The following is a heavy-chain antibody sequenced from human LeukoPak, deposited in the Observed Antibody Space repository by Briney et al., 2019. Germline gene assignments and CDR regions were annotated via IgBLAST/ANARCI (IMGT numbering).Heavy chain of an antibody. Sequence: SVKVSCKASGGTFSSYAVSWVRQAPGQGLEWVGRIIPLLGTPDYAQKFQGRVTITSDKYTGTAHIELSSLRSEDTAMYYCARMKYFDSTGYSHAEYFQHWGQGTLVIVSS. D-gene: IGHD3-22*01. CDR3: ARMKYFDSTGYSHAEYFQH. CDR1: GGTFSSYA. CDR2: IIPLLGTP. J-gene: IGHJ1*01. V-gene: IGHV1-69*04.